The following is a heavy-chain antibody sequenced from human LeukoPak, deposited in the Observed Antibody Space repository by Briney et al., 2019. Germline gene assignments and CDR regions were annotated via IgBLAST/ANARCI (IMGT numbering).Heavy chain of an antibody. Sequence: PGGSLRLSCAASGFTFDDYAMHWVRQAPGKGLEWVSLISWDGGSTYYADSVKGRFTISRDNSKNSLYLQMNSLRAEDTAVYYCARSYYLSNFDYWGQGTLVTVSS. CDR2: ISWDGGST. J-gene: IGHJ4*02. V-gene: IGHV3-43D*04. D-gene: IGHD3-10*01. CDR1: GFTFDDYA. CDR3: ARSYYLSNFDY.